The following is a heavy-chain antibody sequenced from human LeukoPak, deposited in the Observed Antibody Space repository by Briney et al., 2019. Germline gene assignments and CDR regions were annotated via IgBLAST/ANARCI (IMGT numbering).Heavy chain of an antibody. CDR1: GGSSIGYS. J-gene: IGHJ6*02. V-gene: IGHV4-59*01. Sequence: PSETLSLTCAVYGGSSIGYSWTWVRQPPGKGLEWIGYIYYSGSTNYNPSLKSRVTISVDTSKNQFSLKLSSVTAADTAVYYCARGQWLSFYYYYGMDVWGQGTTVTVSS. CDR3: ARGQWLSFYYYYGMDV. CDR2: IYYSGST. D-gene: IGHD3-22*01.